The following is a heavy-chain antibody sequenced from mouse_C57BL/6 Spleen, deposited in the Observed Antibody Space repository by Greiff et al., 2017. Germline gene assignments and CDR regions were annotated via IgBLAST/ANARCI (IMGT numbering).Heavy chain of an antibody. CDR3: TRSGYYGSRGY. V-gene: IGHV1-15*01. Sequence: LVESGAELVRPGASVTLSCKASGYTFTDYEMHWVKQTPVHGLEWIGAIDPETGGTAYNQKFKGKAILTADKSSSTAYMELRRLTSEDSAVYYCTRSGYYGSRGYWGQGTTLTVSS. CDR1: GYTFTDYE. CDR2: IDPETGGT. D-gene: IGHD1-1*01. J-gene: IGHJ2*01.